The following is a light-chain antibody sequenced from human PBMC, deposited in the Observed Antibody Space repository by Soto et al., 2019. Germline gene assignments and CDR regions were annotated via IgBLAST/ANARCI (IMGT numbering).Light chain of an antibody. CDR3: QSYDSSLSGVV. Sequence: QLVLTQPPSVSGAPGQRVTISCTGTSSNIGAGYDVHWYQQLPGTAPKLLIYLNTNRPSGVPDRFSGSKSGTSASLAITGLQAEDEADFYCQSYDSSLSGVVFGGGTKLTVL. V-gene: IGLV1-40*01. CDR1: SSNIGAGYD. CDR2: LNT. J-gene: IGLJ2*01.